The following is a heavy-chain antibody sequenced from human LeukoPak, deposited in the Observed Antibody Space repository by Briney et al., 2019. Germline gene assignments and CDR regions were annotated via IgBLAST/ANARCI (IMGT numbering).Heavy chain of an antibody. D-gene: IGHD2-2*01. CDR1: GYTFTSYG. CDR3: ARRYCSSTSCYYPGLDY. J-gene: IGHJ4*02. Sequence: ASVKVSCKASGYTFTSYGISWVRQAPGQGLEWMGWISAYNGNTNYAQKLQGRVTMTTDTSTSTAYMELRSLRSGDTAVYYCARRYCSSTSCYYPGLDYWGQGTLVTVSS. CDR2: ISAYNGNT. V-gene: IGHV1-18*01.